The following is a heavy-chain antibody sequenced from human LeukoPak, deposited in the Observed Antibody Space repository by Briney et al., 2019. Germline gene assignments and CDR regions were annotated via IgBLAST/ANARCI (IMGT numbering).Heavy chain of an antibody. Sequence: PSETLSLTCTVSGGSISSYYWSWIRQPPGKGLEWIGYIYYSGSTNYNPSLKSRVTISVDTSKNQFSLNLSSVTAADTAVYYCARIEDSSGYYFRFDYWGQGTLVTVSS. J-gene: IGHJ4*02. CDR3: ARIEDSSGYYFRFDY. D-gene: IGHD3-22*01. CDR2: IYYSGST. V-gene: IGHV4-59*01. CDR1: GGSISSYY.